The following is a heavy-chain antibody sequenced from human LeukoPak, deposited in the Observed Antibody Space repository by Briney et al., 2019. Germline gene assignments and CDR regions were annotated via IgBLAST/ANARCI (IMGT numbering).Heavy chain of an antibody. CDR2: TYYRSKWYN. CDR1: GDTVSSNTAA. CDR3: ARSSPIAGDDY. J-gene: IGHJ4*02. Sequence: SQTLSLTCAISGDTVSSNTAAWIWIRQSPSRGLECLGRTYYRSKWYNEYAVSVKSRMTINPDTSKNQFSLQLNSVTPEDTAVYYCARSSPIAGDDYWGQGTLVTVSS. V-gene: IGHV6-1*01. D-gene: IGHD6-13*01.